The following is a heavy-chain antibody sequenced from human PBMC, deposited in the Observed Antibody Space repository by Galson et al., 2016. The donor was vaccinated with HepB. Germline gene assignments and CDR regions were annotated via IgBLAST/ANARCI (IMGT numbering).Heavy chain of an antibody. CDR1: GFTFSSYG. CDR3: ARSIAVAGTLEGLYYFDY. Sequence: SLRLSCAASGFTFSSYGMHWVRQAPGKGLEWVSVIWYDGSNKYYADSVKGQFTISRDNSKNTLYLRMNSLRADDTALYYCARSIAVAGTLEGLYYFDYWGQGTLVTVSS. J-gene: IGHJ4*02. D-gene: IGHD6-19*01. CDR2: IWYDGSNK. V-gene: IGHV3-33*01.